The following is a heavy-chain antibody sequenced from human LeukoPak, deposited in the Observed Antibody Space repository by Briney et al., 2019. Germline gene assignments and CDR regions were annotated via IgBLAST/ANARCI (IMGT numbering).Heavy chain of an antibody. Sequence: SETLSLTCTVSGGSIGSYYWSWIRQPPGKGLEWIGYIYYSGSINYNPSLKSRVTISVDTSKNQFSLKLSSVTAADTGVYYCARAAPWFGEFDAFDIWGPGTMVTVSS. J-gene: IGHJ3*02. V-gene: IGHV4-59*01. D-gene: IGHD3-10*01. CDR1: GGSIGSYY. CDR3: ARAAPWFGEFDAFDI. CDR2: IYYSGSI.